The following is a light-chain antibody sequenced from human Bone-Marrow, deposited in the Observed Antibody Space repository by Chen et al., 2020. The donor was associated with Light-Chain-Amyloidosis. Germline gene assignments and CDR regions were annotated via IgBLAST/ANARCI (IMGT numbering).Light chain of an antibody. CDR1: YFPXYY. V-gene: IGLV3-25*03. CDR3: XSAYXSGTCEVI. CDR2: GDT. J-gene: IGLJ2*01. Sequence: SYELTQPPSVSXSPGQTARITCSGGYFPXYYAYWYQQKPGQAPVLVIHGDTEVPSGISERFSGYSSGASAPXXVSGVXADXVADYHXXSAYXSGTCEVIFGGGTELTVL.